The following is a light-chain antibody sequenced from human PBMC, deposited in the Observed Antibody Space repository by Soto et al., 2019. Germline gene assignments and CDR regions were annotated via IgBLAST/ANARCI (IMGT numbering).Light chain of an antibody. Sequence: IGLTQSPCTLSWSPRESASLSCRASQSVSRNYVAWYRLKPGQAPRLLIYGTSTRATGIPDRFSGSGSGTDFTLTISSLQPDDFVVYFCQQYDTSPPFGQVTKV. V-gene: IGKV3-20*01. J-gene: IGKJ1*01. CDR2: GTS. CDR3: QQYDTSPP. CDR1: QSVSRNY.